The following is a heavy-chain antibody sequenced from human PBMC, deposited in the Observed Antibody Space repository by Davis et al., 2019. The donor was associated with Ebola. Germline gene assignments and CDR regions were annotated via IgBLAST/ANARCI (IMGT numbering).Heavy chain of an antibody. CDR2: INAGSGNT. CDR3: ARDRGGDYSFDY. Sequence: AASVKVSCKASGYTFTSYAMHWVRQAPGQRLEWMGWINAGSGNTKYSQKFQGRVTITRDTSASTAYMELSSLRSEDTSVYYCARDRGGDYSFDYWGQGTLVTVSS. J-gene: IGHJ4*02. D-gene: IGHD3-10*01. CDR1: GYTFTSYA. V-gene: IGHV1-3*01.